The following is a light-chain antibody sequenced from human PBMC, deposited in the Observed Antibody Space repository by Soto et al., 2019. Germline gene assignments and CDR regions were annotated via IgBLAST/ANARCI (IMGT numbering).Light chain of an antibody. CDR1: SSDVGRYNY. Sequence: QSVLTQPASVSGSPGQSITIPCTGTSSDVGRYNYVSWYQQHPGKVPKLMIYEVSNRPSGVSNRFSGSKSGNTASLTISGLQAEDEADYYCSSYTSSITYVFGTGTKVTVL. CDR3: SSYTSSITYV. V-gene: IGLV2-14*01. CDR2: EVS. J-gene: IGLJ1*01.